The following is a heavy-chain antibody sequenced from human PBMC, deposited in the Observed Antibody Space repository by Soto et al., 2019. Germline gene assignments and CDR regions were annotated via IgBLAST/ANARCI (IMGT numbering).Heavy chain of an antibody. CDR1: GFTFSSYE. CDR2: ISSSGSTI. V-gene: IGHV3-48*03. Sequence: LRLSCAASGFTFSSYEMNWVRQAPGKGLEWVSYISSSGSTIYYADSVKGRFTISRDNAKNSLYLQMNSLRAEDTAVYYCARLTVTEDAFDIWGLGTMVTVSS. J-gene: IGHJ3*02. CDR3: ARLTVTEDAFDI. D-gene: IGHD4-17*01.